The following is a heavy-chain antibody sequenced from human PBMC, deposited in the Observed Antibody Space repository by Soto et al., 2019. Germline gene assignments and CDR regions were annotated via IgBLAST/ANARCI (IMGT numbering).Heavy chain of an antibody. D-gene: IGHD2-21*02. CDR1: GDSISSRSYY. Sequence: PLETLSLTCTVTGDSISSRSYYWAWIRQPPGKGLEWIGSIYNRSSTYNTPTVRSRVSMSIDTSKDESSLKLKSVTAADTALYFCARQRASVVTKAYFDVWGPGSLVTVSS. J-gene: IGHJ4*02. CDR2: IYNRSST. CDR3: ARQRASVVTKAYFDV. V-gene: IGHV4-39*01.